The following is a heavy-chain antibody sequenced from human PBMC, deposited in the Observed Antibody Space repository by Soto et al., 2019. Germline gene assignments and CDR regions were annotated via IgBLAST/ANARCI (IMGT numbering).Heavy chain of an antibody. Sequence: QVQLVESGGGLVKPGGSLRLSCAASGFTFSDYYMSWIRQAPGKGLEWVSYISSSGSTIYYADSVKGRFTISRENAKNSLYLQMNSLRAEDTAVYYCARDQYYYGSGSYPYYYFGMYVWGQGTTVTVSS. J-gene: IGHJ6*02. CDR1: GFTFSDYY. CDR2: ISSSGSTI. CDR3: ARDQYYYGSGSYPYYYFGMYV. D-gene: IGHD3-10*01. V-gene: IGHV3-11*01.